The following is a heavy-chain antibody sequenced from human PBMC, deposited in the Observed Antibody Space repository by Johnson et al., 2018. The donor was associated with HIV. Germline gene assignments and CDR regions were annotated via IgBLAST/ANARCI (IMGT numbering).Heavy chain of an antibody. CDR3: AREKANWGPSRDVGAFDI. CDR2: ISYDGSNK. Sequence: QVQLVASWGGVVQPGRSLRLSCAASGFTFSIYAMPWIRPAPGPGLEWVAVISYDGSNKYYAASVKGRFTIPRDNSQNTLYLQMKSLRAEDTAVSYRAREKANWGPSRDVGAFDIWGQGTMVTVSS. CDR1: GFTFSIYA. D-gene: IGHD7-27*01. V-gene: IGHV3-30*04. J-gene: IGHJ3*02.